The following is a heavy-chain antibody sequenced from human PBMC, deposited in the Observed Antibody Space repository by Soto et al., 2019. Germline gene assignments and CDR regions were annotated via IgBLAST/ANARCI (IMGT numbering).Heavy chain of an antibody. CDR2: INSDGSST. D-gene: IGHD1-26*01. Sequence: EVQLVESGGGLVQPGGSLRLSCAASGFTFSSYWMHWVRQAPGKGLVWVSRINSDGSSTSYADSVKGRFTISRDNAKNTLYLQMNSLRAEDTAVYYCAREPRIVGANYYYSYGMDVWGQGTTVTVSS. V-gene: IGHV3-74*01. CDR3: AREPRIVGANYYYSYGMDV. CDR1: GFTFSSYW. J-gene: IGHJ6*02.